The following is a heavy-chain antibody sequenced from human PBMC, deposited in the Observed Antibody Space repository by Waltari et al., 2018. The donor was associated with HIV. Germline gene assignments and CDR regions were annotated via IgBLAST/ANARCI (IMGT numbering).Heavy chain of an antibody. V-gene: IGHV3-23*01. CDR3: AKVSRGFGVVSYYYYGMDV. Sequence: EVQLLESGGGLVQPGGSLRLSCAASGFTFSSYAMDWVRQAPGKGLEWVSAISGTGGSTYYADSVKGRFTISRDNSKNTLYLQMNSLRAEDTAVYYCAKVSRGFGVVSYYYYGMDVWGQGTTVTVSS. CDR1: GFTFSSYA. J-gene: IGHJ6*02. CDR2: ISGTGGST. D-gene: IGHD3-3*01.